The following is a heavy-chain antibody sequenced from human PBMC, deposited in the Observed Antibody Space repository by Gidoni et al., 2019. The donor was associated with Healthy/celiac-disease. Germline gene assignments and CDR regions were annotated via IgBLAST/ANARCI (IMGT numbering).Heavy chain of an antibody. V-gene: IGHV3-21*01. CDR1: GFTFSSYS. J-gene: IGHJ6*02. CDR2: ISSSSSYI. CDR3: ARDYLPVVAEPYGMDV. D-gene: IGHD2-15*01. Sequence: EVQLVESGGGLVKPGGSLRLSCAASGFTFSSYSMNWVSQAPGKGLEWVSSISSSSSYIYYADSVKGRFTISRDNAKNSLYLQMNSLRAEDTAVYYCARDYLPVVAEPYGMDVWGQGTTVTVSS.